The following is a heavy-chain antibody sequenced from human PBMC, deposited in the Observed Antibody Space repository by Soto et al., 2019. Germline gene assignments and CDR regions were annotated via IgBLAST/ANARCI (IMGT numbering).Heavy chain of an antibody. J-gene: IGHJ4*02. CDR1: CGSISSYY. Sequence: QVQLQESRPGLVKPSETLSLTCTVSCGSISSYYWIWIRQPPGKGLEWIGYIYYSGRTNYNPSLKSRVTISVDKVKSQFSLKLNSVTAADTAVYYCARADSSSWFDWGQGTLVTVSS. V-gene: IGHV4-59*01. CDR2: IYYSGRT. D-gene: IGHD6-13*01. CDR3: ARADSSSWFD.